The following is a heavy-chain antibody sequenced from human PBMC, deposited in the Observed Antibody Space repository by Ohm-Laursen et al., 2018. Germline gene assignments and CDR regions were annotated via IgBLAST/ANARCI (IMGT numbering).Heavy chain of an antibody. CDR3: AASGHYDSSGYYP. D-gene: IGHD3-22*01. J-gene: IGHJ5*02. V-gene: IGHV4-4*07. CDR2: IYSSGST. Sequence: TLSLTCTVSGGSISGYYWSWIRQPAGKGLEWIGRIYSSGSTDYNPSLKSRVSMSVDTSKNQFSLKLSSVTAADTAVYYCAASGHYDSSGYYPWGQGTLVTVSS. CDR1: GGSISGYY.